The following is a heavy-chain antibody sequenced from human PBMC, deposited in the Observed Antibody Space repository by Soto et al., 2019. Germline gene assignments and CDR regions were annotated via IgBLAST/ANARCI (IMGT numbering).Heavy chain of an antibody. Sequence: EVQLLESGGGLVQPGGSLRLSCAASGFTFSSYAMSWVRQAPGKGLEWVSAISGSGGSTYYADSVKGRFTISRDNSKKTLYLQMNRLRAEDTAVYYCVRPAAILKGWFDPWGQGTLVTVSS. V-gene: IGHV3-23*01. CDR1: GFTFSSYA. CDR3: VRPAAILKGWFDP. CDR2: ISGSGGST. D-gene: IGHD2-2*01. J-gene: IGHJ5*02.